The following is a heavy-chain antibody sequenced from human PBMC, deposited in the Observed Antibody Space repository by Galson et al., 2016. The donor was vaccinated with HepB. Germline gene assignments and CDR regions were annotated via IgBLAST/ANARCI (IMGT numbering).Heavy chain of an antibody. CDR2: IYYSGST. V-gene: IGHV4-31*01. CDR1: AGSISSGGYY. D-gene: IGHD7-27*01. CDR3: VRVWGKYFDY. Sequence: TLSLTCTVSAGSISSGGYYWSWIRQHPGKGLEWIGYIYYSGSTYYNPSLKSPVTISLDTSKNQFSLRLFAVTAADTAVYHCVRVWGKYFDYWGQGALVTVSS. J-gene: IGHJ4*02.